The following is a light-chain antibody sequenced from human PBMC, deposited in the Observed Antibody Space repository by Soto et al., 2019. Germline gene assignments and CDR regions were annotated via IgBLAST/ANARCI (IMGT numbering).Light chain of an antibody. CDR3: QQYGSSPPGT. Sequence: EIVMTQTPATLSVSPGERATLSCRASQSVGSGLSWYQQKPGQAPRLLIYGASSRATGIPDRFSGSGSGTDFTLTISRLGPEDSAVYYCQQYGSSPPGTFGQGTKVDIK. J-gene: IGKJ1*01. CDR1: QSVGSG. CDR2: GAS. V-gene: IGKV3-20*01.